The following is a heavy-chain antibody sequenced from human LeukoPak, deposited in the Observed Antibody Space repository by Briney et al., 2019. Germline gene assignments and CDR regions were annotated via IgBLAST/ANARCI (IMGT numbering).Heavy chain of an antibody. Sequence: SETLTLTCTVSGVSISTYDWNWIRQPAGKGLEWIGRIYTSGTTKYNPSLKSRLTMSVDTSKNQFSLRLTSVTAADTAVYYCATMYSSMVDYWGQGTLVTVSS. CDR2: IYTSGTT. J-gene: IGHJ4*02. CDR3: ATMYSSMVDY. V-gene: IGHV4-4*07. D-gene: IGHD6-13*01. CDR1: GVSISTYD.